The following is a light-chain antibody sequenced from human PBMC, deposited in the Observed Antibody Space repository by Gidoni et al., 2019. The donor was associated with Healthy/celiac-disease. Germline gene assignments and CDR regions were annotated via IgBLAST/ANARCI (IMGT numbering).Light chain of an antibody. CDR2: AAS. V-gene: IGKV1-9*01. CDR3: QQSNSYPT. CDR1: QGISSY. Sequence: IQLTQSPSSLSASVGDRVTITCRASQGISSYLAWYQQKPGKAPKLLIYAASTLQSVVPSRFSGSGSGTDFTLTISSLQPEDFATYYCQQSNSYPTFGQGTRLEIK. J-gene: IGKJ5*01.